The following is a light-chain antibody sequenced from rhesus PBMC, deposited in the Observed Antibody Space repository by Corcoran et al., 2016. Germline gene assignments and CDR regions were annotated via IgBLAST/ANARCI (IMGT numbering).Light chain of an antibody. CDR3: QHGYGTPDN. CDR1: ENVKTD. CDR2: KES. J-gene: IGKJ2*01. V-gene: IGKV1-74*01. Sequence: DIQMTQSPSSLFASVGDRVTITCRASENVKTDLNWYQQKPGKAPKLLFYKESTLQSGVPSRFCGSGSGTDYTFTISVLQPEDVATYDCQHGYGTPDNFGQGTKVEIK.